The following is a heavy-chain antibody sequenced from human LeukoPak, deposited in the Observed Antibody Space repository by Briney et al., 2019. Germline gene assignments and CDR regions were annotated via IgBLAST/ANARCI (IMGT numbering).Heavy chain of an antibody. CDR2: ISGSGGST. J-gene: IGHJ4*02. Sequence: GGSLRLSCAASGFTFSSYAMSWVRQAPGQGLELVSAISGSGGSTYYADSVKGRFTISRDNSKNTLYLQMNSLRAEDTAVYYCAKEPSYDILTGYPFDWGQGTLVTVSS. D-gene: IGHD3-9*01. CDR1: GFTFSSYA. CDR3: AKEPSYDILTGYPFD. V-gene: IGHV3-23*01.